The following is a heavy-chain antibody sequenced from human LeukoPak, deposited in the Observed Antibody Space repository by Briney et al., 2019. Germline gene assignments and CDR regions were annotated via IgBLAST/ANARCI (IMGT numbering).Heavy chain of an antibody. V-gene: IGHV3-20*04. Sequence: GGSLRLSWAACGFTFYDSGRSGGRQAPGKGVGWVSGINWNGGGKGYADSVRGRLTISRDNAKNPLYLQMNSLRPEDTALYYCARGDSGRYYFDYWGQGTLVSVSS. CDR3: ARGDSGRYYFDY. CDR1: GFTFYDSG. J-gene: IGHJ4*02. CDR2: INWNGGGK. D-gene: IGHD1-26*01.